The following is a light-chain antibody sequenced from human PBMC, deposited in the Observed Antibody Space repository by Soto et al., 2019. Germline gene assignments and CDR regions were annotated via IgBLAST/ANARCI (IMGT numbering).Light chain of an antibody. CDR2: DVS. CDR3: CSYAGSSYV. J-gene: IGLJ1*01. Sequence: QSALTQPRSVSGSPGQSVTISCTGTSSDVGGYNYVSWYQQHPGKAPKLMIYDVSKRPSGVPDRFSGSKSGNTASLTISGLQAEDEADYYCCSYAGSSYVFGTGTTLTVL. CDR1: SSDVGGYNY. V-gene: IGLV2-11*01.